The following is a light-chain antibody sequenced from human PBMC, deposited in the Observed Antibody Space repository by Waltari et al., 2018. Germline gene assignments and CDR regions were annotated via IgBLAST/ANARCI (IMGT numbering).Light chain of an antibody. V-gene: IGLV1-44*01. CDR2: SNN. Sequence: QSVLTQPPSASGTPGQRVTISCSGSSSNIGSKTVNWYQQLPGTAPKLLIYSNNQRPSGVPDRFPGSKSGTSASLAITGLQSEDEADYYCAAWDDSLNGYVFGTGTKVTVL. CDR3: AAWDDSLNGYV. J-gene: IGLJ1*01. CDR1: SSNIGSKT.